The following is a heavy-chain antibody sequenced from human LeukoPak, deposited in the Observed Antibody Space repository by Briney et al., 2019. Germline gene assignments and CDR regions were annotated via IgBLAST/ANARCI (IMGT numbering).Heavy chain of an antibody. CDR2: ISYDGSNK. Sequence: PGRSLRLSCAASGFTFSSYGMHWVRQAPGKGLEWVAVISYDGSNKYYADSVKGRFTISRDNSKNTLYLQMNSLRAEDTAVYYCAEGSPMDYWGQGTLVTVSS. J-gene: IGHJ4*02. CDR3: AEGSPMDY. V-gene: IGHV3-30*18. CDR1: GFTFSSYG.